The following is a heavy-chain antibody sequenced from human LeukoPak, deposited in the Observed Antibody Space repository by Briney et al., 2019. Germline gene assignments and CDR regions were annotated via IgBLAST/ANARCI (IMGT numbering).Heavy chain of an antibody. CDR3: TTVGYQLPNEYLQH. J-gene: IGHJ1*01. Sequence: PGGPLRLSCAASGFTFSYAWMSWVRQAPGKGLEWVGRIKSKTDGGTTDYGAIVKGRFTISRDDSKNTLYLQMNSLKTEDTAVYYCTTVGYQLPNEYLQHWGQGTLVTVSS. V-gene: IGHV3-15*01. D-gene: IGHD2-2*01. CDR1: GFTFSYAW. CDR2: IKSKTDGGTT.